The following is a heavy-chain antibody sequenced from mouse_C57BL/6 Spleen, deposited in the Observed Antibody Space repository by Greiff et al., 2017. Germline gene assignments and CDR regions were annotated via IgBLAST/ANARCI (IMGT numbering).Heavy chain of an antibody. CDR1: GYTFTDYY. V-gene: IGHV1-26*01. Sequence: EVQLQQSGPELVKPGASVKISCKASGYTFTDYYMNWVKQSHGKSLEWIGDINPNNGGTSYNQKFKGKATLTVDKSSSTAYMELRSLTSEDSAVYYCARFYGYYAGAMDYWGQGTSVTVSS. CDR2: INPNNGGT. J-gene: IGHJ4*01. CDR3: ARFYGYYAGAMDY. D-gene: IGHD2-3*01.